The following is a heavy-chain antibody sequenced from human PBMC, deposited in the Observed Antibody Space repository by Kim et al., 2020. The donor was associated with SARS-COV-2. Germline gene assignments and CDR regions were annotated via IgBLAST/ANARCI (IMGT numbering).Heavy chain of an antibody. V-gene: IGHV4-4*09. D-gene: IGHD2-15*01. Sequence: SETLSLTCTVSGGSIINDGWHWIRQRPGPGMGLVGISYISASSSYYPYLMSRLCITISADTTNNHFSLNLSSVAAAAAAYYYSAKDDSNRTLFD. J-gene: IGHJ5*02. CDR2: SYISASS. CDR3: AKDDSNRTLFD. CDR1: GGSIINDG.